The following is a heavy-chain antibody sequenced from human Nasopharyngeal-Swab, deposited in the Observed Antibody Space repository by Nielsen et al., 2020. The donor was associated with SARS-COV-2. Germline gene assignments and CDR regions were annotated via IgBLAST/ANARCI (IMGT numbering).Heavy chain of an antibody. Sequence: GGSLRLSCKGSGYRFTSYWITWVRQMPGKGLEWMGTIDPSDSYTNYSPSLEGQVTISADKSISTAYLQWSSLKASDTAMYYCARLGVGAPGAFDIWGQGTMVTVSS. D-gene: IGHD1-26*01. V-gene: IGHV5-10-1*04. CDR1: GYRFTSYW. CDR2: IDPSDSYT. CDR3: ARLGVGAPGAFDI. J-gene: IGHJ3*02.